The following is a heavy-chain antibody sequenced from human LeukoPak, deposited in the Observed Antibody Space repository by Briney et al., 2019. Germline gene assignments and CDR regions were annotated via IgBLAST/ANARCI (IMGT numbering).Heavy chain of an antibody. V-gene: IGHV4-61*01. J-gene: IGHJ4*02. CDR2: IYYSGST. CDR3: ARRGATRSPFDY. D-gene: IGHD1-26*01. CDR1: GGSVSSGSYY. Sequence: SETLSLTCTVSGGSVSSGSYYWSWIRQPPGKGLEWIGYIYYSGSTNYNPSLKSRVTISVDTSKNQFSLKLSSVPAADTAVYYCARRGATRSPFDYWGQGTLVTVSS.